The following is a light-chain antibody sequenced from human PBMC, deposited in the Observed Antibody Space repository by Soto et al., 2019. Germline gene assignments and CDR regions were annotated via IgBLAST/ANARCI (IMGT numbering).Light chain of an antibody. Sequence: DIQMTKSPSSLSASVGDRVSITCRASQTIITYLNWYQQKPGKAPKLLISAASNLQSGVPSRFSGSGSETEFTLTISSVQPEDFATYYCQQSYSTPRTFGQGTKLDIK. CDR2: AAS. CDR1: QTIITY. V-gene: IGKV1-39*01. CDR3: QQSYSTPRT. J-gene: IGKJ2*01.